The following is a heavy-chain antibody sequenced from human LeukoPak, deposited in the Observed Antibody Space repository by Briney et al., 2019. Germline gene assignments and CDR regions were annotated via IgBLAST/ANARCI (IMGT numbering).Heavy chain of an antibody. D-gene: IGHD1-1*01. CDR2: TYYRSKWYN. CDR3: ARSAAGTVDY. Sequence: SQTLSLTCAISGDSVSSKSAAWNWIRQSPWRGLEWLGRTYYRSKWYNEYGVSVKSRITINPETSKNQFPLQLNSVTPEDTAVYYCARSAAGTVDYWGQGTLVTVSS. CDR1: GDSVSSKSAA. J-gene: IGHJ4*02. V-gene: IGHV6-1*01.